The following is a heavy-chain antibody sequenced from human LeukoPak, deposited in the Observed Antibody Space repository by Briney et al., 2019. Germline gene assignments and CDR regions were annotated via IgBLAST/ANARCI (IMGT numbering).Heavy chain of an antibody. CDR2: FRGDGGST. J-gene: IGHJ4*02. V-gene: IGHV3-43*02. CDR3: AKAMEGNYYGSGSFDY. Sequence: GGSLRLSCAASGFTFDDYAMHWVRQAPGKGLEGFSLFRGDGGSTYYADSVKGRFTISRDNSKNSLYLQMNSLRTEDTALYYCAKAMEGNYYGSGSFDYWGQGTLVTVSS. D-gene: IGHD3-10*01. CDR1: GFTFDDYA.